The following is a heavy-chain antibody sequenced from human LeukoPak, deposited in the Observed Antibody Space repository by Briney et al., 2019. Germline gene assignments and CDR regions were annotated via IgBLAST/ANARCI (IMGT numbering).Heavy chain of an antibody. J-gene: IGHJ4*02. Sequence: GGSLRLSCAASGFTFSSYEMNWVRQAPGKGLEWVSYISSSGSTIYYADSVKGRFTISRDNAKNSPYLQMNSLRAEDTAVYYCAREVNDYGDLGRGPFDYWGQGTLVTVSS. CDR1: GFTFSSYE. V-gene: IGHV3-48*03. CDR3: AREVNDYGDLGRGPFDY. CDR2: ISSSGSTI. D-gene: IGHD4-17*01.